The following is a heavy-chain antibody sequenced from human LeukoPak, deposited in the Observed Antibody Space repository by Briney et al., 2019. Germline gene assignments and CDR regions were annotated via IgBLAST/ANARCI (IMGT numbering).Heavy chain of an antibody. D-gene: IGHD3-10*01. CDR1: DGSISSYY. V-gene: IGHV4-59*01. Sequence: PSETLSLTCTVSDGSISSYYWSWIRQPPGKGLEWIGYVYYSGNTNCNPSLKSRVTISVDTSKNQFSLKLSSVTAADTAMYYCARVGDGHFDYWGQGTLVTVSS. CDR2: VYYSGNT. CDR3: ARVGDGHFDY. J-gene: IGHJ4*02.